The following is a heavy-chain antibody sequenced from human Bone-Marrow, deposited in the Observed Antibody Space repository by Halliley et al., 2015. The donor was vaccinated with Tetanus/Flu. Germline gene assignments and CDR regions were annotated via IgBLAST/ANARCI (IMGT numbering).Heavy chain of an antibody. J-gene: IGHJ4*02. Sequence: YDGSKQYYADSVKGRFTISRDNSKNTLYLQMNTLRAEDTAVYYCARLERRPRPVVGNGWHFEYWGQGTLVTVSS. D-gene: IGHD6-19*01. CDR3: ARLERRPRPVVGNGWHFEY. V-gene: IGHV3-33*01. CDR2: YDGSKQ.